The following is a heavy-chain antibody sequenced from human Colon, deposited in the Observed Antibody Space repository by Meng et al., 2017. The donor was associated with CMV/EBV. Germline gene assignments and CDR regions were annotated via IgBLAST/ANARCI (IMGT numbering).Heavy chain of an antibody. Sequence: CAVSGDYISNSKWWTWVRQSPEKGLEWIGEINPSGNTAYNPSLKSRVTISLDKSKNQFSVMLSFVTAADTAVYYCTGRKVRSTGGQMEWGQGTLVTVSS. J-gene: IGHJ4*02. V-gene: IGHV4-4*02. D-gene: IGHD2-2*01. CDR2: INPSGNT. CDR1: GDYISNSKW. CDR3: TGRKVRSTGGQME.